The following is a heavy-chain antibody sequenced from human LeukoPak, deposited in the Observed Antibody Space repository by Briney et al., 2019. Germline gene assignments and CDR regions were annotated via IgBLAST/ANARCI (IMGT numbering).Heavy chain of an antibody. D-gene: IGHD3-10*01. CDR3: AATYYYGSGIGGGFDY. Sequence: GGSLRLSCAASGFTFSSYWMSWVRQAPGKGLEWVANIKQDGSEKYYVDSVKGRFTISRDNAKNSLYLQMNSLRAEDTAVYYCAATYYYGSGIGGGFDYWGQGTLVTVSS. CDR2: IKQDGSEK. CDR1: GFTFSSYW. J-gene: IGHJ4*02. V-gene: IGHV3-7*01.